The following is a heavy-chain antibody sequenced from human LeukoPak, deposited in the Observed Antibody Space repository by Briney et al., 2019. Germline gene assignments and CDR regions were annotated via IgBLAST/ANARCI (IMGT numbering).Heavy chain of an antibody. Sequence: ASVKVSCKASGYAFMGYGISWVRQAPGQGLEWMGWISVYNGNTNYAQKFRGRVTMTTDTSTTTAYMELRSLRSDDTAVYYCARDQAYYYDSNGYVDYWGQGTLVTVSS. CDR2: ISVYNGNT. D-gene: IGHD3-22*01. J-gene: IGHJ4*02. CDR3: ARDQAYYYDSNGYVDY. CDR1: GYAFMGYG. V-gene: IGHV1-18*01.